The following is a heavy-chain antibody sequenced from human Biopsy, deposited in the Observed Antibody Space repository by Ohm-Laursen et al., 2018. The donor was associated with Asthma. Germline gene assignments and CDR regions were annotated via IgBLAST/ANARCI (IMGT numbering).Heavy chain of an antibody. CDR1: GFSYRNFA. CDR3: VRDGTDDAFDI. Sequence: SLRVCRAQAGFSYRNFAIHWVRQAPAKGREWVGVISKDASTQDYADSVKGRFTMARDNSKNTLDLQMNSLREEDTAVYYCVRDGTDDAFDIWGQGTVVSVSS. V-gene: IGHV3-30*06. D-gene: IGHD1-1*01. J-gene: IGHJ3*02. CDR2: ISKDASTQ.